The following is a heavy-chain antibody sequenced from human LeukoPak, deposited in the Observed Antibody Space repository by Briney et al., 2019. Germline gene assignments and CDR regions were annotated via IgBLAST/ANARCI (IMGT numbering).Heavy chain of an antibody. CDR2: IYSGGST. CDR1: GFTVSSNY. V-gene: IGHV3-66*01. Sequence: PGGSLRLSCTASGFTVSSNYMSSVRQAPGKGLEWVSVIYSGGSTYYADSVKGRFTISRDNSKHTLYLQMNSLRAEDTAVYYCAREYNYGFARYFDYWGQGTLVTVSS. CDR3: AREYNYGFARYFDY. J-gene: IGHJ4*02. D-gene: IGHD5-18*01.